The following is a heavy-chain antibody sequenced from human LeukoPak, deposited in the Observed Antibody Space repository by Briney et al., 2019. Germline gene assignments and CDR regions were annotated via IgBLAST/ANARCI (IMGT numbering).Heavy chain of an antibody. CDR1: GGSFSGYY. CDR2: INHSGST. Sequence: SETLSLTCAVYGGSFSGYYWSWIRQPPGKGLEWIGEINHSGSTSYNPSLKSRVTISVDTSKNQFSLKLSSVTAADTAVYYCARSGPVDCSGGSCYEGYWGQGTLVTVSS. CDR3: ARSGPVDCSGGSCYEGY. D-gene: IGHD2-15*01. V-gene: IGHV4-34*01. J-gene: IGHJ4*02.